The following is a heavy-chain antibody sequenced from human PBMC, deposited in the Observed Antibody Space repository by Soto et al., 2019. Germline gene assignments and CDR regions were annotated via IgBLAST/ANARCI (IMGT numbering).Heavy chain of an antibody. V-gene: IGHV3-23*01. CDR1: GFTFSSYA. CDR3: AKALAVAIDYGMDV. CDR2: ISGSGGST. J-gene: IGHJ6*02. Sequence: EVQLLESGGGLVQPGGSLRLSCAASGFTFSSYAMSWVRQAPGKGLELVSVISGSGGSTYYADSVKGRFTSSRDNSKNSLYVQMNSLRAEDTAVYYCAKALAVAIDYGMDVWGQGTTVTVSS. D-gene: IGHD6-19*01.